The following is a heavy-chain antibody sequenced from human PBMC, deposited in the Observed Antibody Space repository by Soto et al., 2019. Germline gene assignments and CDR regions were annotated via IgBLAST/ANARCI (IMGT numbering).Heavy chain of an antibody. V-gene: IGHV1-69*13. J-gene: IGHJ6*02. CDR1: GGTFSSYA. CDR2: IIPIFGTA. CDR3: ARDKDVLRYFDWPPGLGMDV. Sequence: SVKVSCKASGGTFSSYAISWVRQAPGQGLEWMGGIIPIFGTANYAQKFQGRVTITADESTSTAYMELSSLRSEDTAVYYCARDKDVLRYFDWPPGLGMDVWGQGTTVTVSS. D-gene: IGHD3-9*01.